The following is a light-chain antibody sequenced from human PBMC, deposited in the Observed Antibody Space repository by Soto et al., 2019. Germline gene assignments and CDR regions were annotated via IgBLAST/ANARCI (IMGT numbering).Light chain of an antibody. CDR2: DAS. J-gene: IGKJ5*01. CDR1: QSISSW. CDR3: KYTNIYPT. Sequence: DIQMTQSPSTLSASVGDRVTITCRASQSISSWLAWYQQKPGKAPKLLIYDASSLESGVPSRFSGSGSGTEFTLTISSLQLFVFARYSRKYTNIYPTFAQGTRLEIK. V-gene: IGKV1-5*01.